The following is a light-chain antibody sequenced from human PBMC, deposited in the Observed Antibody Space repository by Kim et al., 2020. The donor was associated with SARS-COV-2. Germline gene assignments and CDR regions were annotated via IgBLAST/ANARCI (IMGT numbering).Light chain of an antibody. J-gene: IGLJ3*02. CDR2: EVN. V-gene: IGLV2-18*02. CDR3: ASTTNTNTWV. Sequence: QSALTQPPSVSGSPGQSVAISCAGTSSDVGAYNRVPWYRQPPGTAPKLILYEVNNRPSGVPDRFFGSKSGNTASLVISGLQAEDEANYYCASTTNTNTWVFGDGTQLTVL. CDR1: SSDVGAYNR.